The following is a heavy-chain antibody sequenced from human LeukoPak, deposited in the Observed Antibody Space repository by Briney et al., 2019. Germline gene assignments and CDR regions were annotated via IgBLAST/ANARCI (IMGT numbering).Heavy chain of an antibody. CDR1: GGSISSYY. D-gene: IGHD3-22*01. Sequence: PSETLSLTCTVSGGSISSYYWSWIRQPAGKGLEWIGRIYTSGSTNYNPSLKSRVTISVDTSKNQFSLKLSSVTAADTAVYYCARGRKKGYYYDSSGYSSFDYWGQGTLVTVSS. V-gene: IGHV4-4*07. CDR2: IYTSGST. CDR3: ARGRKKGYYYDSSGYSSFDY. J-gene: IGHJ4*02.